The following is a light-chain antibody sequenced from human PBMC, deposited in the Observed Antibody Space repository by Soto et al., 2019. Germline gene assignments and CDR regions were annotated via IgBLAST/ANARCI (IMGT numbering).Light chain of an antibody. CDR2: TAS. CDR3: QKYDSVPRS. V-gene: IGKV1-27*01. Sequence: DIQMTQSPSSLSTSVGDTVTITCRASQGIGKNLAWYQQKPGKVPKVLIYTASTLHSGVPSRFSGSGSGTDFTLTINSLQPEDVATYFCQKYDSVPRSFGQGTRVEI. CDR1: QGIGKN. J-gene: IGKJ1*01.